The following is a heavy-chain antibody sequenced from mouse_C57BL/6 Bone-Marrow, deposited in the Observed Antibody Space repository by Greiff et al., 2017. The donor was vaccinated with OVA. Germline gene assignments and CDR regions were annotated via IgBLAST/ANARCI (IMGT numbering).Heavy chain of an antibody. D-gene: IGHD1-1*01. V-gene: IGHV1-36*01. CDR1: GFTFTDYY. CDR3: ARDYDGSSFLFDY. J-gene: IGHJ2*01. Sequence: VQLQQSGPVLVKPGPSVKISCKASGFTFTDYYMHWVQQSHGKSLEWIGLVYPYNGGTSYNQKFKGKATLTVDTSSSTAYMELNSLTSEDSAVYYGARDYDGSSFLFDYWGQGTTLTVSS. CDR2: VYPYNGGT.